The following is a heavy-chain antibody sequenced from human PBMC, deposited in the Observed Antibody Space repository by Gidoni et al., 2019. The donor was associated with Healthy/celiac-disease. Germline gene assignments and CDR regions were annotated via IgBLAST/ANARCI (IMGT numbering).Heavy chain of an antibody. J-gene: IGHJ4*02. D-gene: IGHD6-19*01. CDR1: GFTFSSYA. Sequence: EVQLLESGGGLVQPGGSLRLSCAASGFTFSSYAMSWVRQAPGKGLEWVSAMSGSGGSTYYADSVKGRFTISRDNSKNTLYLQMNSLRAEDTAVYYCAKKGGSGWAFDYWGQGTLVTVSS. V-gene: IGHV3-23*01. CDR3: AKKGGSGWAFDY. CDR2: MSGSGGST.